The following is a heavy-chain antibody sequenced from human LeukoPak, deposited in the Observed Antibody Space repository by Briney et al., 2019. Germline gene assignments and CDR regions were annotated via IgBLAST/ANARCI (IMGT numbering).Heavy chain of an antibody. CDR2: IYHSGST. V-gene: IGHV4-38-2*02. J-gene: IGHJ4*02. CDR3: ARDRRYSGYALDY. D-gene: IGHD5-12*01. CDR1: GYSISSGYY. Sequence: PSETLSLTCTVSGYSISSGYYWGWIRQPPGKGLEWIGSIYHSGSTYYNPSLKGRVTISVDTSKNQFSLKLSSVTAADTAVYYCARDRRYSGYALDYWGQGTLVTVSS.